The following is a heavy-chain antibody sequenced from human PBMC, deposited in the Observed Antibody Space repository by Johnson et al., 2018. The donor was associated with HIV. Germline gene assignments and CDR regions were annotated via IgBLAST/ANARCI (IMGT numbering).Heavy chain of an antibody. V-gene: IGHV3-66*02. Sequence: VQLVESGGGLVQPGGSLRLSCAASGITVSSSYMSWVRPAPGKGLEWASVIYSGGSTYYADSVKGRFTISRDNSKNTLYLQMNSLRAEDTAVYYCAKALGWELSIWGQGTMVTVSS. CDR2: IYSGGST. J-gene: IGHJ3*02. D-gene: IGHD1-26*01. CDR3: AKALGWELSI. CDR1: GITVSSSY.